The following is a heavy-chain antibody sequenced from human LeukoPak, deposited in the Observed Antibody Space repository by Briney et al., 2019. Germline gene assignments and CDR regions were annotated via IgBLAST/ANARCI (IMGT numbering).Heavy chain of an antibody. CDR1: GFTFSSYA. CDR2: ISYDGSNK. D-gene: IGHD3-22*01. V-gene: IGHV3-30-3*01. Sequence: GGSLRLSCAASGFTFSSYAMHWVRQAPGKGLEWVAVISYDGSNKYYADSVKGRFTISRDNSKNTLYLQMNSLRAEDTAVYYCARDLAAYYYDSNNYSGGAFDIWGQGTMVTVSS. CDR3: ARDLAAYYYDSNNYSGGAFDI. J-gene: IGHJ3*02.